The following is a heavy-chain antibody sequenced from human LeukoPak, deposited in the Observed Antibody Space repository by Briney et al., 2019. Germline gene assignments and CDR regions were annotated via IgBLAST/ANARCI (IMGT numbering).Heavy chain of an antibody. CDR2: FDPEDGET. CDR3: ATGPYGPRGSVWFDP. J-gene: IGHJ5*02. D-gene: IGHD4-17*01. CDR1: GYTLTELS. V-gene: IGHV1-24*01. Sequence: ASVKVSCKVSGYTLTELSMHWVRQAPGNGLEWMGGFDPEDGETIYAQKFQGRVTMTEDTSTDTAYMELSSLRSEDTAVYYCATGPYGPRGSVWFDPWGQGTLVTVSS.